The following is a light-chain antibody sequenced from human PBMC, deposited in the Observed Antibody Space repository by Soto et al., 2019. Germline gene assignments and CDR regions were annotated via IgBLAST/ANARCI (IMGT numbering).Light chain of an antibody. J-gene: IGKJ1*01. CDR1: QSISNY. CDR2: KAS. V-gene: IGKV1-5*03. Sequence: DIQMTQSPSTLSASVGYRVTIACRASQSISNYLAWYQQKPGKAPKLLIYKASSLESGVPSRFSGSGSGTEFTLTISSLQPDDFATYYCQQYNSYSWTFGQGTKVDIK. CDR3: QQYNSYSWT.